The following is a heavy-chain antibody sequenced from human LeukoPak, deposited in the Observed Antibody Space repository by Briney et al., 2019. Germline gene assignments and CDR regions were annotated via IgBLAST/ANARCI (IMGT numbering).Heavy chain of an antibody. CDR3: ARGGYGSGSYYIFVYYFDY. CDR1: GGSFSGYY. J-gene: IGHJ4*02. CDR2: INHSGST. V-gene: IGHV4-34*01. D-gene: IGHD3-10*01. Sequence: SETLSLTCAVYGGSFSGYYWSWIRQPPGKGLEWIGEINHSGSTDYNPSLKSRVTISVDTSKNQFSLKLSSVTAAVTAVYYCARGGYGSGSYYIFVYYFDYWGQGTLVTVSS.